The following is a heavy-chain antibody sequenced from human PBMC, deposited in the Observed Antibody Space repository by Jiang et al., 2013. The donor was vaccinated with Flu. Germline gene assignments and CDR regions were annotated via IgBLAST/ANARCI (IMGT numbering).Heavy chain of an antibody. CDR3: ARTITLVRGVTDY. Sequence: GAEVKKPGESLKISCKGSGYTFAHYWIGWVRQTPGKGLEWMGIIYPDDSNARYSPSFEGQVTISADTSVSTAYLQWSSLKASDTAIYYCARTITLVRGVTDYWGQGTLVTVSS. V-gene: IGHV5-51*01. J-gene: IGHJ4*02. CDR2: IYPDDSNA. CDR1: GYTFAHYW. D-gene: IGHD3-10*01.